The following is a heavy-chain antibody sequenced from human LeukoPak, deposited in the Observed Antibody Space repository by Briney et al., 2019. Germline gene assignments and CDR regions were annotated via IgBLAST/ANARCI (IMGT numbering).Heavy chain of an antibody. CDR2: ISGSGGST. CDR3: AKDQDIVVVVAATFDY. J-gene: IGHJ4*02. Sequence: GSLRLSCAASGFTFSSYAMSWVRQAPGKGLEWVSAISGSGGSTYYADSVKGRFTIPRDNSKNTLYLQMNSLRAEDTAVYYCAKDQDIVVVVAATFDYWGQGTLVTVSS. CDR1: GFTFSSYA. D-gene: IGHD2-15*01. V-gene: IGHV3-23*01.